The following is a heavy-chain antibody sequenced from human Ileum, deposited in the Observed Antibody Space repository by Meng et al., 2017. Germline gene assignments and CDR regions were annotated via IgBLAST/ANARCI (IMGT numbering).Heavy chain of an antibody. V-gene: IGHV2-5*02. CDR1: GFSLSTGGEA. Sequence: SGPTLVKPTQTLTLTCTFSGFSLSTGGEAVGWIRQPPGKALEWLALIYCDDDKRYSPSLKSRLTITKDTSKNQVVLTMTNMDPVDTATYYCAHRRGVAGGKYNWFDPWGQGTLVTVSS. CDR2: IYCDDDK. D-gene: IGHD6-19*01. CDR3: AHRRGVAGGKYNWFDP. J-gene: IGHJ5*02.